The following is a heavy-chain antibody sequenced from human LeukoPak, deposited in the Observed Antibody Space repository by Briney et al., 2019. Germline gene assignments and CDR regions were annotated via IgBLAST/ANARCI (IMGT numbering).Heavy chain of an antibody. V-gene: IGHV3-23*01. CDR2: ISGSGGST. J-gene: IGHJ5*02. D-gene: IGHD3-3*01. CDR3: AKDRVPYDFWSGRQNWFDP. Sequence: GGSLRLSCAASGFTFSSYAMSWVRQAPGKGLEWVSAISGSGGSTYYADSVKGWFTISRDNSKNTLYLQMNSLGAEDTAVYYCAKDRVPYDFWSGRQNWFDPWGQGTLVTVSS. CDR1: GFTFSSYA.